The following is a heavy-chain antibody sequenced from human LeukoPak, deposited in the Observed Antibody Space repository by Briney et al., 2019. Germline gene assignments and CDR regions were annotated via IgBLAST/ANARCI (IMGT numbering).Heavy chain of an antibody. V-gene: IGHV3-7*04. CDR3: ARRHHYGFLDS. CDR2: IKQDGSEI. CDR1: GVTFSSYW. D-gene: IGHD4-17*01. J-gene: IGHJ4*02. Sequence: PGGSLRLSCAASGVTFSSYWMTWVRQAPGKGPEWVANIKQDGSEIFYVDSVKGRFTISRDNPKNSLYLQMNSLRTEDTALHYCARRHHYGFLDSWGQGTLVTVSS.